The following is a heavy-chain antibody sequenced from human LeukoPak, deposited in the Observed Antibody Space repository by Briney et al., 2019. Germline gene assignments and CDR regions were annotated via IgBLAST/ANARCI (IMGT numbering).Heavy chain of an antibody. CDR1: GGSISSSNW. D-gene: IGHD5-12*01. J-gene: IGHJ6*03. CDR3: ARLVGARRGYSGYDNYYYYYMDV. Sequence: PSGTLSLTCAVSGGSISSSNWWSWVRQPPGKGLEWIGEIYHSGSTNYNPSLKSRVTISLDKSKNQFSLKLSSVTAADTAVYYCARLVGARRGYSGYDNYYYYYMDVWGKGTTVTVSS. CDR2: IYHSGST. V-gene: IGHV4-4*02.